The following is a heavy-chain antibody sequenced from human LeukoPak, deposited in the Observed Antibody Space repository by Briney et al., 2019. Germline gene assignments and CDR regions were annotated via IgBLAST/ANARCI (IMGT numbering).Heavy chain of an antibody. J-gene: IGHJ4*02. CDR3: AKGDGNFDY. CDR2: ISGSGGGT. Sequence: GASLRPSCAASGFTFSSYAMSWVRQAPGKGLEWVSAISGSGGGTYYADSVKGRFTISRDNSKNTLYLQMNSLRAEDTAVYYCAKGDGNFDYWGQGTLVTVSS. V-gene: IGHV3-23*01. CDR1: GFTFSSYA.